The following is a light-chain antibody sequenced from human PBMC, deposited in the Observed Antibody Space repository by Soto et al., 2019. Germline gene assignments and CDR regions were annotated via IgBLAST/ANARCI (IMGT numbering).Light chain of an antibody. Sequence: SYELAQPPSVSVAPGQTARITCGGFNIGNKSVHWYQQKPGQAPVLVVYDDSDRPSGIPERFSGSNSGNTATLTISRVEAGDEADYYCQVWDRVSESYVFGNGTKGTVL. J-gene: IGLJ1*01. CDR3: QVWDRVSESYV. CDR1: NIGNKS. CDR2: DDS. V-gene: IGLV3-21*02.